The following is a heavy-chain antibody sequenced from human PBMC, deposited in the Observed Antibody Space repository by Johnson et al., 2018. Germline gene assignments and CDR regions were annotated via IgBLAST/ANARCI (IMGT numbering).Heavy chain of an antibody. V-gene: IGHV3-23*04. CDR3: AKDFYPILTGYSPAEYFQH. D-gene: IGHD3-9*01. CDR1: GFTFSSYA. J-gene: IGHJ1*01. CDR2: ISGSGGST. Sequence: EVQLVESGGDVVQPGRSLRLSCAASGFTFSSYAMSWVRQAPGKGLEWVSAISGSGGSTYYADSVKGRFTISRDNSKNTLYLQMNSLRAEDTAVYYCAKDFYPILTGYSPAEYFQHWGQGTLVTVSS.